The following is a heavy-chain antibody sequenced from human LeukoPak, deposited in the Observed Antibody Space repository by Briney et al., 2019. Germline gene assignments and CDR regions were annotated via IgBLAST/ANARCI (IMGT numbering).Heavy chain of an antibody. V-gene: IGHV3-30*04. Sequence: PGGSLRLSCAASGFTFSSYAMRWVRQAPGKGLEWVAVISYDGSNKYYADSVKGRFTISRDNSKNTLYLQMNSLRAEDTAVYYCAISDYCSSTSCYRGEDYYYYGMDVWGQGTTVTVSS. D-gene: IGHD2-2*01. J-gene: IGHJ6*02. CDR3: AISDYCSSTSCYRGEDYYYYGMDV. CDR2: ISYDGSNK. CDR1: GFTFSSYA.